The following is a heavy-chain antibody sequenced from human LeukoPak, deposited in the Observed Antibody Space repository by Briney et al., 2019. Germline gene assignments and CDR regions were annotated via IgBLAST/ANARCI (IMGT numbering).Heavy chain of an antibody. CDR1: GFTVSSNY. CDR3: ARDLYVDIVAPSGMDV. CDR2: IYSGGST. V-gene: IGHV3-53*01. Sequence: PGGSQRLSCAASGFTVSSNYMSWVRQAPGKGLEWVSVIYSGGSTYYADSVKGRFTISRDNSKNTLYLQMNSLRAEDTAVYYCARDLYVDIVAPSGMDVWGQGTTVTVSS. J-gene: IGHJ6*02. D-gene: IGHD5-12*01.